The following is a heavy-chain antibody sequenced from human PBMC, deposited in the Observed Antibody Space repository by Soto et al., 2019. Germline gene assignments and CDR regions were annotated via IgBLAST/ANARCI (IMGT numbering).Heavy chain of an antibody. CDR1: GGSFSGYY. D-gene: IGHD6-19*01. J-gene: IGHJ5*02. V-gene: IGHV4-34*01. Sequence: QVQLQQWGAGLLKPSETLSLTCAVYGGSFSGYYWSWIRQPPGKGLEWIGEINHSGSTNYNPSLKSRVTISVDTSKNQFSLKLSSVTAADTAVYYCASRYPGIAVAGRQGDWFDPWGQGTLVTVSS. CDR3: ASRYPGIAVAGRQGDWFDP. CDR2: INHSGST.